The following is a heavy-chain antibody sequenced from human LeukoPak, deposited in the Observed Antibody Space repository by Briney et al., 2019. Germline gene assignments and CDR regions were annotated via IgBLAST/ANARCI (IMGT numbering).Heavy chain of an antibody. CDR2: IFSNDEK. J-gene: IGHJ4*02. Sequence: SGPTLVNPTEALTLTCTVSGFSLSNARMGVNWIRQPPGKALEWLAHIFSNDEKSYSTSLKSRLTISKDTSKSQVVLTMTNMDPVDTATYYCARGYYDFWSGRRNFDYWGQGTLVTVSS. D-gene: IGHD3-3*01. V-gene: IGHV2-26*01. CDR3: ARGYYDFWSGRRNFDY. CDR1: GFSLSNARMG.